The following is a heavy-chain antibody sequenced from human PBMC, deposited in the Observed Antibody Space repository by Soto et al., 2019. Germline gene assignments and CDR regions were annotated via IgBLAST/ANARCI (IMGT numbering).Heavy chain of an antibody. J-gene: IGHJ4*02. CDR1: GFTFSSYA. Sequence: CAASGFTFSSYAMSWVRQAPVKGLEWVSAISGSGGSTYYADSVKGRFTISRDNSKNTLYLQMNSLRAEDTAVYYCAKRRFNSGYDFIDYWGQGTLVTVSS. D-gene: IGHD5-12*01. V-gene: IGHV3-23*01. CDR2: ISGSGGST. CDR3: AKRRFNSGYDFIDY.